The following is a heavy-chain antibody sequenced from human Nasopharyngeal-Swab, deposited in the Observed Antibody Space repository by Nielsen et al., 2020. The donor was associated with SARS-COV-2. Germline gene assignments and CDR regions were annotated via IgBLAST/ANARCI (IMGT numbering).Heavy chain of an antibody. CDR3: ARNHYDILTGYYPYYFDY. CDR2: IYYSGST. V-gene: IGHV4-59*01. J-gene: IGHJ4*02. D-gene: IGHD3-9*01. Sequence: SETLSLTCTVSGGSISSYYWSWIRQPPGKGLEWIGYIYYSGSTNYNPSLKSRVTIPVDTSKNQFSLKLSSVTAADTAVYYCARNHYDILTGYYPYYFDYWGQGTLVTVSS. CDR1: GGSISSYY.